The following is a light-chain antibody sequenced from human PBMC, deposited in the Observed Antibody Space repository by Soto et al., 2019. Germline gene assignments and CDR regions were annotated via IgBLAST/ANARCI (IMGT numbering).Light chain of an antibody. CDR1: QSISNY. CDR2: DAS. CDR3: QQRSAGVT. J-gene: IGKJ5*01. V-gene: IGKV3-11*01. Sequence: SCRASQSISNYLAWYQHKPGQAPRLLIYDASNRATATPPRFSGSGSGTDFTLTISSLEPEDFAVYYCQQRSAGVTFGQGTRLE.